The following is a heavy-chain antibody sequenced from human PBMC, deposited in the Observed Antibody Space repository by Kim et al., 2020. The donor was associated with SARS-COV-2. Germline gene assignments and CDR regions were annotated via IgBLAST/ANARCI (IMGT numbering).Heavy chain of an antibody. V-gene: IGHV3-7*01. CDR2: IKQDGSDT. J-gene: IGHJ6*02. CDR1: GFTFSSYW. Sequence: GGSLRLSCAASGFTFSSYWMTWVRQAPGKGLEWVANIKQDGSDTYYVDSVKGRFTISRDDANNSLYLQMNSLRAEDTAVYYCARLSAAGTLSYYHYGMDVWGHGTTVTVSS. D-gene: IGHD6-13*01. CDR3: ARLSAAGTLSYYHYGMDV.